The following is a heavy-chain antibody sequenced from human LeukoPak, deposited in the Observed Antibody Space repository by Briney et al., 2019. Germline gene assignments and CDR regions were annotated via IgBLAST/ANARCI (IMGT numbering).Heavy chain of an antibody. V-gene: IGHV1-18*01. Sequence: ASVKVSCKASGYIFTNYGISWVRQAPGQGLEWMGWISAYNGNTNYAQKFQGRVTITRNTSISTAYMELSSLRSEDTAVYYCARDNSVRDEAWWFNPWGQGTLVTVSS. CDR2: ISAYNGNT. D-gene: IGHD5-24*01. CDR1: GYIFTNYG. J-gene: IGHJ5*02. CDR3: ARDNSVRDEAWWFNP.